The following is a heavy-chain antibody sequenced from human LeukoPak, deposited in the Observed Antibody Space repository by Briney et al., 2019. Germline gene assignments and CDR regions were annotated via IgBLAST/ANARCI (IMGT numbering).Heavy chain of an antibody. CDR2: IIPIFGTA. CDR1: GGTFSSYA. J-gene: IGHJ4*03. V-gene: IGHV1-69*13. Sequence: SVKVSCKASGGTFSSYAISWVRQAPGQGLEWMGGIIPIFGTANYAQKFQGRVTITADESTSTAYMELSSLRSEDTAVYYCASGDSSGYRNGYYFDYWGQGTTVTVSS. D-gene: IGHD3-22*01. CDR3: ASGDSSGYRNGYYFDY.